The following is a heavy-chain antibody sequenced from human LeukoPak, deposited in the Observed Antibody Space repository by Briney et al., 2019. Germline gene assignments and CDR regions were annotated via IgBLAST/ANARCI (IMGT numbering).Heavy chain of an antibody. V-gene: IGHV3-23*01. D-gene: IGHD3-22*01. CDR3: AKDQYYYDSSGYYWDAFDI. Sequence: GGSLRLSCAASGFTFSSHGMNWVRQAPGKGLEWVSGITGSGANAYYADSVKGRFTIFRDNSKNTLYLQMNSLRAEDTAVYYCAKDQYYYDSSGYYWDAFDIWGQGTMVTVSS. CDR1: GFTFSSHG. CDR2: ITGSGANA. J-gene: IGHJ3*02.